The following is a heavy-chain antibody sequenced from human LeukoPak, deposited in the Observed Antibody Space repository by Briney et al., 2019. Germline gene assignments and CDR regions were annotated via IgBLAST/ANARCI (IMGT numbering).Heavy chain of an antibody. CDR2: INKDGSEK. CDR1: GLTFSNYW. Sequence: GGSLRLSCAASGLTFSNYWMSWVRQAPGKGLEWVAHINKDGSEKYYVDSVKGRFTISRDNAKNSLYLQMNSLRVEDTAVYYCARDKVTYWGQGTLVTVSS. V-gene: IGHV3-7*01. CDR3: ARDKVTY. D-gene: IGHD3-16*01. J-gene: IGHJ4*02.